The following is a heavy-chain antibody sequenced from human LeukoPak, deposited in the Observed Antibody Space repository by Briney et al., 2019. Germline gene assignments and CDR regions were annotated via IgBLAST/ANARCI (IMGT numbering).Heavy chain of an antibody. CDR3: ARSCYYEKGYYYGMDV. D-gene: IGHD3-22*01. CDR2: IYPGDSDT. J-gene: IGHJ6*02. V-gene: IGHV5-51*01. Sequence: GESLKISCKGSGYSFTSYWIGWVRQMPGKGLEWMGIIYPGDSDTRYSPSFQGQVTISADKSISTAYLQWSSLKASDTAMYYCARSCYYEKGYYYGMDVWGQGTTVTVSS. CDR1: GYSFTSYW.